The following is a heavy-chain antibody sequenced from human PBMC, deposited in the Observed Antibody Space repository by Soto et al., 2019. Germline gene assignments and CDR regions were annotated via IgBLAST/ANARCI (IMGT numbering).Heavy chain of an antibody. V-gene: IGHV5-10-1*01. CDR1: GYSFTSYW. CDR2: IDPSDSYT. J-gene: IGHJ6*02. Sequence: GESLKISCKGSGYSFTSYWITWVRQMPGKGLEWMGRIDPSDSYTNYSPSFQGHVTISADKSISTAYLQWSSLKASDTAMYYCARRDYQNYYYYGTDVWGQGTTVTVSS. CDR3: ARRDYQNYYYYGTDV. D-gene: IGHD4-17*01.